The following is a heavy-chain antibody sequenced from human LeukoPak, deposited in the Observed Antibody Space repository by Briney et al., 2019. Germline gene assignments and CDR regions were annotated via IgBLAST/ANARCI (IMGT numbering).Heavy chain of an antibody. CDR2: ISAYNGNT. J-gene: IGHJ4*02. V-gene: IGHV1-18*01. CDR3: ARASDYGDYPNFDY. D-gene: IGHD4-17*01. CDR1: GYTFTRYG. Sequence: ASVTVSYKASGYTFTRYGISWVRQAPGKGLEWMGWISAYNGNTNYAQKLQGRVTMTTDPSTSTAYMELRSLRSDDTAVYYCARASDYGDYPNFDYWRQGSLVTVSS.